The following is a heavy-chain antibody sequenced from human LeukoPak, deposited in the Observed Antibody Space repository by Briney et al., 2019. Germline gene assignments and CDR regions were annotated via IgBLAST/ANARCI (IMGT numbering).Heavy chain of an antibody. D-gene: IGHD2-15*01. CDR2: VYSGGSI. Sequence: GGSLRLSCAASGFSVSNNYMSWVRQAPAKGVEWVSVVYSGGSIFYADFVKGRFTLSRDNSKNTLYLQMNSLRPEDTAVYYCASDTYSPEYFQHWGQGTLVTVSS. V-gene: IGHV3-66*01. J-gene: IGHJ1*01. CDR3: ASDTYSPEYFQH. CDR1: GFSVSNNY.